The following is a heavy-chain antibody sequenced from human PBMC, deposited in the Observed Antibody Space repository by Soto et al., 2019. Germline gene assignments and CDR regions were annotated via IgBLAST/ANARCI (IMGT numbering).Heavy chain of an antibody. CDR1: GFTFNSYW. V-gene: IGHV3-74*01. D-gene: IGHD6-6*01. Sequence: GESLKISCAASGFTFNSYWMHWVRQAPGKGLVWVSRINSDESTTDYADSVKGRFTISRDNAKNMLYLQMNSLRAEDTAVYYWARDFGPAIAARVPFDYWGQGILVTVSS. CDR3: ARDFGPAIAARVPFDY. CDR2: INSDESTT. J-gene: IGHJ4*02.